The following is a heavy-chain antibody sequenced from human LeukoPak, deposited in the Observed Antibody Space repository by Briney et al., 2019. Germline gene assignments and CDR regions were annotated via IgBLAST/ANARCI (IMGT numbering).Heavy chain of an antibody. CDR3: ARLSVRPGGNNWFDP. Sequence: GESLKISCKGSGYSFTSYWIGWVRQMPGKGLEWMGIIYPGDSDTRYSPSFQGQVTISADKSISTAYLQWSSLKASDTAMYYCARLSVRPGGNNWFDPWGQGTLVTVSS. V-gene: IGHV5-51*01. CDR1: GYSFTSYW. CDR2: IYPGDSDT. D-gene: IGHD3-10*01. J-gene: IGHJ5*02.